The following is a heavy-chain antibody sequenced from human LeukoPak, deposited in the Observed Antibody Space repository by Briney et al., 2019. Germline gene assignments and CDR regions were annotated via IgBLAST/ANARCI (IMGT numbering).Heavy chain of an antibody. J-gene: IGHJ6*03. V-gene: IGHV1-69*01. D-gene: IGHD3-3*01. CDR2: IIPIFGTA. CDR1: GGTFSSYA. Sequence: ASVKVSCKASGGTFSSYAISWVRQAPGQGLEWMGGIIPIFGTANYEQKFQGRVTITADESTSTAYMELSSLRSEDTAVYYCARPLTYYDFWSGYSQPNYYYYYMDVWGKGTTVTVSS. CDR3: ARPLTYYDFWSGYSQPNYYYYYMDV.